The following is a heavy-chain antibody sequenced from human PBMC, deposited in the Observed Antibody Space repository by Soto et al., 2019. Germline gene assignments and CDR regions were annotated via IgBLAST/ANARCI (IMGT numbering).Heavy chain of an antibody. CDR3: ARLTGPHTAMAQFYYYYYGMDV. J-gene: IGHJ6*02. D-gene: IGHD5-18*01. CDR1: GGSISSSSYY. CDR2: IYYSGST. V-gene: IGHV4-39*01. Sequence: SETLSLTCTVSGGSISSSSYYWGWIRQPPGKGLEWIGSIYYSGSTYYNPSLKSRVTISVDTSKNQFSLKLSSVTAADTAVYYCARLTGPHTAMAQFYYYYYGMDVWGQGTTVTVSS.